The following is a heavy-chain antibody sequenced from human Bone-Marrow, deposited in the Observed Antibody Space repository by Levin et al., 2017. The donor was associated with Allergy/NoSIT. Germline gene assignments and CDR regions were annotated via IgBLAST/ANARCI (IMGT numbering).Heavy chain of an antibody. CDR2: ISYDGSKE. D-gene: IGHD1-26*01. Sequence: GGSLRLSCVASGFTFSRYAMHWVRQAPGKGLEWVTLISYDGSKEDYADSVKGRFTTSRDNSKNTLYLQMNTLRSEDTGVYYCARTFTVGATQGFDFWGQGTLVTVSS. J-gene: IGHJ4*02. CDR3: ARTFTVGATQGFDF. V-gene: IGHV3-30*01. CDR1: GFTFSRYA.